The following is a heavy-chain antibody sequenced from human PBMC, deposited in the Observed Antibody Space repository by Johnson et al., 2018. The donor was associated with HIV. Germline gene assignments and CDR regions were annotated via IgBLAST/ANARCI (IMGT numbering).Heavy chain of an antibody. CDR1: GFTFSSYD. D-gene: IGHD1-26*01. CDR3: ASAGILYAFDI. V-gene: IGHV3-13*01. J-gene: IGHJ3*02. Sequence: VQLVESGGGLVQPGGSLRLSCAASGFTFSSYDMHWVRQATGKGLEWVSVIASTGDTYYPGSVKGRFTISRENAKNSLYLQMNSLRAGDTAVYYRASAGILYAFDIWGQGTMVTVSS. CDR2: IASTGDT.